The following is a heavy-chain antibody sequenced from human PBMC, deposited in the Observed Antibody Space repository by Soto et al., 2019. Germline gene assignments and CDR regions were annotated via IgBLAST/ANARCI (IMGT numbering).Heavy chain of an antibody. V-gene: IGHV3-30*18. CDR2: ISYDGSNK. CDR1: GFTFSSYG. D-gene: IGHD4-17*01. J-gene: IGHJ4*02. Sequence: QVQLVESGGGVVQPGRSLRLSCAASGFTFSSYGMHWVRQAPGKGLEWVAVISYDGSNKYYADSVKGRFTISRDNSKNTLYLQMNSLRAEDTAVYYWAQTDYGGNSGGDYWGQGTLVTVSS. CDR3: AQTDYGGNSGGDY.